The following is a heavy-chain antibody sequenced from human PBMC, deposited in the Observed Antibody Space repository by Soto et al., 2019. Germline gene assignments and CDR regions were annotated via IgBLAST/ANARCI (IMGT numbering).Heavy chain of an antibody. CDR1: GFTFSSYA. V-gene: IGHV3-23*01. CDR2: ISGSGGST. CDR3: ANSYFWSGYYSGYYYYMDV. Sequence: GESLKISCAASGFTFSSYAMSWVRQAPGKGLEWVSAISGSGGSTYYADSVKGRFTISKDNSKNTLYLQMNSLRAEDTAVYYCANSYFWSGYYSGYYYYMDVWGKGTTVTVSS. J-gene: IGHJ6*03. D-gene: IGHD3-3*01.